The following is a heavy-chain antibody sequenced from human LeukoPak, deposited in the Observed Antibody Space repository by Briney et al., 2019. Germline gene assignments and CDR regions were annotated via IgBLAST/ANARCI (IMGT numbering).Heavy chain of an antibody. V-gene: IGHV3-64D*08. Sequence: GESLRLSCSASGFTFSSYAMHWVRQAPGKGLQYVSGISTNGGRTYYADSAKGRFTISRDNSKNTLYLQMSNLGVEDSAVYFCPLPTLGYWGQGTLVTVSS. J-gene: IGHJ4*02. CDR2: ISTNGGRT. CDR3: PLPTLGY. CDR1: GFTFSSYA.